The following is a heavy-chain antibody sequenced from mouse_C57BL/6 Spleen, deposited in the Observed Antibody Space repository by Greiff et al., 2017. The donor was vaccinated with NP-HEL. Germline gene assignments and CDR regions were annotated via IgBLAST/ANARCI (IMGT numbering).Heavy chain of an antibody. CDR1: GYTFTSYG. V-gene: IGHV1-81*01. CDR3: ARGNYYGISYVRGYAMDY. CDR2: IYPRSGNT. Sequence: QVQLQQSGAELARPGASVKLSCKASGYTFTSYGISWVKQRTGQGLEWIGEIYPRSGNTYYNEKFKGKATLTADKSSSTAYMELRSLTSEDSAVYFCARGNYYGISYVRGYAMDYWGQGTSVTVSS. D-gene: IGHD1-1*01. J-gene: IGHJ4*01.